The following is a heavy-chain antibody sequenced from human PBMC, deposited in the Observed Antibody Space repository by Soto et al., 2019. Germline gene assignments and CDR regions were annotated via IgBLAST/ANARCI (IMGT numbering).Heavy chain of an antibody. J-gene: IGHJ3*02. D-gene: IGHD2-15*01. V-gene: IGHV4-39*01. CDR1: GGSISSSSYY. Sequence: SETLSLTCTVSGGSISSSSYYWGWIRQPPGKGLEWIGSIYYSGSTYYNPSLKSRVTISVDTSKNQFSLKLSSVTAADTAVYYCARRRAVVVVAATSGAFDIWGQGTMVTVSS. CDR3: ARRRAVVVVAATSGAFDI. CDR2: IYYSGST.